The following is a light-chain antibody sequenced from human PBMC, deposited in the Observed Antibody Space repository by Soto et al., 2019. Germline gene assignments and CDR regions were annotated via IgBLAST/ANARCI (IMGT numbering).Light chain of an antibody. V-gene: IGLV1-44*01. CDR1: SSNIGVNT. CDR2: SDN. Sequence: QSALPQPPSASGTPGQRVTISCSGSSSNIGVNTVNWYQQLPGTAPKLLIYSDNQRPSGVPDRFSGYKSGTSASVAISCLQSEDETDYDCAAWDDSLSAYVFGTGTKVTVL. J-gene: IGLJ1*01. CDR3: AAWDDSLSAYV.